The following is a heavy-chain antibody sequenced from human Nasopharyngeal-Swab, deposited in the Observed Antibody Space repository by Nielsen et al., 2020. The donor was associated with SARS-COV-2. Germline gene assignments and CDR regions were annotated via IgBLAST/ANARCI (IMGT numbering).Heavy chain of an antibody. J-gene: IGHJ3*02. V-gene: IGHV4-31*02. CDR3: ARATMIVVVIGVFDI. Sequence: WIRQPPGKGLEWIGYIYYSGSTYYNPSLKSRVTISVDTSKDQFSLKLSSVTAADTAVYYCARATMIVVVIGVFDIWGQGTMVTVSS. CDR2: IYYSGST. D-gene: IGHD3-22*01.